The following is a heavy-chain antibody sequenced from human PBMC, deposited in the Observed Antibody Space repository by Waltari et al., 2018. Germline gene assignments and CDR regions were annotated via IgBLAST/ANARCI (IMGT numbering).Heavy chain of an antibody. CDR2: TYYRSKWYN. D-gene: IGHD3-22*01. J-gene: IGHJ3*02. V-gene: IGHV6-1*01. CDR3: ARANIMYYYDRCDAFDI. Sequence: QVQLQQSGPGLVKPSQTLSLTCAISGDSVSSHSAAWNWIRQSPSRGLEWMGRTYYRSKWYNDYAVSVKSRITINPDTSKNQFSLQLNSVTPEDTAVYYCARANIMYYYDRCDAFDIWGQGTMVTVSS. CDR1: GDSVSSHSAA.